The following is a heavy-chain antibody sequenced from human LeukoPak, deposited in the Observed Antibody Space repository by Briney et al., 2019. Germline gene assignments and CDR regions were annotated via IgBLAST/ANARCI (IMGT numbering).Heavy chain of an antibody. Sequence: GGSLRLSCAASGFSVSSSYMNWVRQAPGKGPEWVSVIYSGGSTYYSDSVKGRFTISRDNSKNTLYLQMNSLRAEDTAVYYCARQGYSYGSFFSSWGQGTLVTVSS. CDR2: IYSGGST. V-gene: IGHV3-66*04. J-gene: IGHJ4*02. CDR3: ARQGYSYGSFFSS. D-gene: IGHD5-18*01. CDR1: GFSVSSSY.